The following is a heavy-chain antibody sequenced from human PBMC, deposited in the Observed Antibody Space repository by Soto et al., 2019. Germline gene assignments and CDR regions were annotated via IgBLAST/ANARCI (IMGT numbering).Heavy chain of an antibody. V-gene: IGHV3-21*01. CDR2: ICSSCSYI. CDR1: GFTFSSYS. J-gene: IGHJ4*02. CDR3: ARGVKGGPYYFDY. Sequence: GGSLRLSCAASGFTFSSYSMNWVRQAPGKGLEWVSSICSSCSYIYYADSVKGRFTISRDNAKNSLYLQMNSLRSEDTAVYYCARGVKGGPYYFDYWGQGTLVIVSS.